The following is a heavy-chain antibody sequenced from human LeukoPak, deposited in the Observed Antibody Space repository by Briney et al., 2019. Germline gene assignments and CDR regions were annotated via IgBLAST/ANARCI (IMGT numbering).Heavy chain of an antibody. CDR1: GLTFSNYD. CDR2: ISTDGVGT. CDR3: TKVLRTWYFDL. V-gene: IGHV3-23*01. Sequence: GGSLRLSCAASGLTFSNYDINWVRKAPGKGLEWVSSISTDGVGTTYADFVKGRCTVSRDSSTNTLYLQMNSLRADDTAIYYCTKVLRTWYFDLWGRGALVTVSS. J-gene: IGHJ2*01.